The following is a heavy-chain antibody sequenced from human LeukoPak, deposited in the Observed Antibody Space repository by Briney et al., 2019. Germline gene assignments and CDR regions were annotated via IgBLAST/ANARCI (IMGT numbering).Heavy chain of an antibody. V-gene: IGHV3-66*02. D-gene: IGHD2-2*02. CDR3: ATRYCSSTSCYRGAFDI. CDR2: IYSGGDT. J-gene: IGHJ3*02. Sequence: GGSLRLSCAASGFTVSGNYMTWVRQAPGKGLEWVSLIYSGGDTYYADSVKGRFTISRDNSKNTLYLQMNSLSADDTAVYYCATRYCSSTSCYRGAFDIWGQGTMVTVSS. CDR1: GFTVSGNY.